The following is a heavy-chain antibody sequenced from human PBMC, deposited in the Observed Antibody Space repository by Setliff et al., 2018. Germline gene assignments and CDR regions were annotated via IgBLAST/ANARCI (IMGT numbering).Heavy chain of an antibody. V-gene: IGHV1-18*01. CDR3: ARGSAKMVALPTANYFDP. CDR1: GYTFTNFG. CDR2: NSA. Sequence: ASVKVSCKTSGYTFTNFGINWVRQAPGQGLEWMGWNSAYAQKFQGRVTMTTDTPTSTAYMELRSLRSDDTAVYYCARGSAKMVALPTANYFDPWGQGTPVTVSS. D-gene: IGHD2-2*01. J-gene: IGHJ5*02.